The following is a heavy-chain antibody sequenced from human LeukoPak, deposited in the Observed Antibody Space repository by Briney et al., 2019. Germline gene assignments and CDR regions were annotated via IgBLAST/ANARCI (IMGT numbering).Heavy chain of an antibody. J-gene: IGHJ6*03. CDR3: ARVRQYSRIRIAVAYRDYYYYYMDV. CDR1: GGSISSYY. Sequence: PSETLSLTCTVSGGSISSYYWSWIRQPPGKGLEWIGYIYYSGSTNYNPSLKSRVTISVDTSKNQFSLKLSSVTAADTAVYYCARVRQYSRIRIAVAYRDYYYYYMDVWGKGTTVTISS. CDR2: IYYSGST. V-gene: IGHV4-59*01. D-gene: IGHD6-19*01.